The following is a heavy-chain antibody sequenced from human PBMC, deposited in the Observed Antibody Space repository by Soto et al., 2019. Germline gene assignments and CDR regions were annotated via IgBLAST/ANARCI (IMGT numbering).Heavy chain of an antibody. V-gene: IGHV3-30-3*01. CDR2: ISYDGSNK. CDR1: GFTFSSYA. D-gene: IGHD6-19*01. J-gene: IGHJ4*02. Sequence: QVQLVESGGGVVQPGRSLRLSCAASGFTFSSYAMHWVRQAPGKGLEWVAVISYDGSNKYYADSVKGRFTISRDNSKNTLYLQMNSLRAEDTAVYYCAREGPYSSGWLGPTHYWGQGTLVTVSS. CDR3: AREGPYSSGWLGPTHY.